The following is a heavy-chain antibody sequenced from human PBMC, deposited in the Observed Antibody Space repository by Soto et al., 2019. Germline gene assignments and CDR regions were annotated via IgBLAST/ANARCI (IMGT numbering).Heavy chain of an antibody. CDR2: INAGKGNT. CDR3: ARSIVVVTALDY. V-gene: IGHV1-3*01. CDR1: GYTFTSYA. D-gene: IGHD2-21*02. J-gene: IGHJ4*02. Sequence: GASVKVSCKDSGYTFTSYAMHWVRQAPGQRLEWMGWINAGKGNTQYSQNFQGRVTITRDTSASTAYMELSSLRSEDTAVYYCARSIVVVTALDYWGQGTLVTVSS.